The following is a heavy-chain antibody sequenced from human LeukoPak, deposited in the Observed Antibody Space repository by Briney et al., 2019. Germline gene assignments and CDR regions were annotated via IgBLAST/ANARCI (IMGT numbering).Heavy chain of an antibody. V-gene: IGHV3-33*06. CDR1: GFTFSSYS. CDR2: IWYDGSNK. CDR3: AKGEVSSGWPTPFDY. Sequence: GGSLRLSCAASGFTFSSYSMNWVRQAPGKGLEWVAVIWYDGSNKYYADSVKGRFTISRDNSKNTLYLQMNSLRAEDTAVYYCAKGEVSSGWPTPFDYWGQGTLVTVSS. D-gene: IGHD6-19*01. J-gene: IGHJ4*02.